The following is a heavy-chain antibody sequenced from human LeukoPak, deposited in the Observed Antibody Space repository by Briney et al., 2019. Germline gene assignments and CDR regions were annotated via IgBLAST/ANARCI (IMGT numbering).Heavy chain of an antibody. CDR2: INPEKRDT. V-gene: IGHV1-2*02. CDR3: AKKVRGPSHPLDF. J-gene: IGHJ4*02. CDR1: GYTFTGYA. D-gene: IGHD5-12*01. Sequence: ASVKVSCKASGYTFTGYAIHWVRQAPGQGLEWMGWINPEKRDTGYAHKFQGRVTMTSDTSISTAYMELSSLRADDTAVYYCAKKVRGPSHPLDFWGQGTLVTVSS.